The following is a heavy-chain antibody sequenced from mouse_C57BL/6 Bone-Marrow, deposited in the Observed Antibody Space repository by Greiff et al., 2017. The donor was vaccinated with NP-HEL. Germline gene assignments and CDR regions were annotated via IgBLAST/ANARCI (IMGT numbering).Heavy chain of an antibody. Sequence: EVKLMESGGGLVQPKGSLKLSCAASGFSFNTYAMNWVRQAPGKGLEWVARIRSKSNNYATYYADSVKDRFTISRDGSESMLYLQMNNLKTEDTAMYNCVRQDSSGYDAMDYWGQGTSVTVSS. J-gene: IGHJ4*01. CDR3: VRQDSSGYDAMDY. CDR2: IRSKSNNYAT. CDR1: GFSFNTYA. V-gene: IGHV10-1*01. D-gene: IGHD3-2*02.